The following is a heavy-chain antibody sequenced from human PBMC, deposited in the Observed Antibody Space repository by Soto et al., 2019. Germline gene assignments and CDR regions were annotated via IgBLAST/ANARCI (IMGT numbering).Heavy chain of an antibody. CDR2: IYYSGST. D-gene: IGHD3-9*01. CDR1: GGSLSSTTYY. Sequence: XTLSLPSTVSGGSLSSTTYYWGWIRQHPGKGLEWIGSIYYSGSTYYNPSLKSRVTISVDTSQQQFSLKLSSVTAADTDVYYCARRATMTRYYFDYWGQGTLGTVS. V-gene: IGHV4-39*01. CDR3: ARRATMTRYYFDY. J-gene: IGHJ4*02.